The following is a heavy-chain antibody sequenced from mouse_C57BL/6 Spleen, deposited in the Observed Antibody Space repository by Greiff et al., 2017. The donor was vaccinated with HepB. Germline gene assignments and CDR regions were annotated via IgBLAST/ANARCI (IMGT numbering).Heavy chain of an antibody. J-gene: IGHJ2*01. CDR2: IYPGDGDT. Sequence: QVQLQQSGAELVKPGASVKLSCKASGYTFTSYWMHWVKQRPGKGLEWIGRIYPGDGDTNYNGKFKGKATLTADKSSSTAYMQLSSLTSEDSAVYFCARELYFDYWGQGTTLTVSS. CDR1: GYTFTSYW. V-gene: IGHV1-82*01. CDR3: ARELYFDY.